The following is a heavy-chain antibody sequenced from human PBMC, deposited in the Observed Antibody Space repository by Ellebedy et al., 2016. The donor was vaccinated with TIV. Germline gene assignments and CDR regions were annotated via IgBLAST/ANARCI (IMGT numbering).Heavy chain of an antibody. Sequence: AASVKVSCKASGYTFTSYAMHWVRQAPGQRLEWMGWINAGNGNTKYSQKFQGRVTITRDTSASTAYMELSSLRSEDTAVYYCARDRLRIHQRKGFDYWGQGTLVTVSS. CDR3: ARDRLRIHQRKGFDY. V-gene: IGHV1-3*01. CDR2: INAGNGNT. CDR1: GYTFTSYA. D-gene: IGHD5-18*01. J-gene: IGHJ4*02.